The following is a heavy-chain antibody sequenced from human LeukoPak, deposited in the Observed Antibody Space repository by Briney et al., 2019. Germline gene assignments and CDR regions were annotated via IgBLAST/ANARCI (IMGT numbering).Heavy chain of an antibody. CDR2: TDHTGST. J-gene: IGHJ6*03. CDR1: DDSITIYY. V-gene: IGHV4-59*01. Sequence: SETLSLTCTVSDDSITIYYWTWIRQPPGKGLEWIGYTDHTGSTNYNPSLNSRVTISRDTSKNHFSLELTSATAADTAVYFCARGRVSSNTWYSTYYYYFYMDVWGKGTTVTVSS. CDR3: ARGRVSSNTWYSTYYYYFYMDV. D-gene: IGHD6-13*01.